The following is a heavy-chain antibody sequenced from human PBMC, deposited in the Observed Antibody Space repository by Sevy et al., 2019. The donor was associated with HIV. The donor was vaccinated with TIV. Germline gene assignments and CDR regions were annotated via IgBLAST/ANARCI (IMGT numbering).Heavy chain of an antibody. D-gene: IGHD1-1*01. J-gene: IGHJ4*02. CDR1: GFTFSSYR. V-gene: IGHV3-21*01. Sequence: GESLKISCAASGFTFSSYRMTWVRQAPGKGLEWVSCISSNSAYINDADSVKGRFTISRDNAKNLLYLQMDSLRAEDTAVYYCARAVLEISTWRSDYWGQGTLVTVSS. CDR3: ARAVLEISTWRSDY. CDR2: ISSNSAYI.